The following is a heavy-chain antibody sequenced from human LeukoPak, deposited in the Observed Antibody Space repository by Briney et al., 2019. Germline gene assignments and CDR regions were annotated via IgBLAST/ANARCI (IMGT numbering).Heavy chain of an antibody. D-gene: IGHD4-17*01. V-gene: IGHV3-74*01. Sequence: GGSLRLSCVTSGFTFSDRWMHWVRQAPGKGLVWVSRISNDGKIASYADSVKGRFTIARDNAQNTLYLQMNSLRAEDTAVYYCAGAGYGDYYFYSWGQGTLVTVSS. J-gene: IGHJ4*02. CDR2: ISNDGKIA. CDR3: AGAGYGDYYFYS. CDR1: GFTFSDRW.